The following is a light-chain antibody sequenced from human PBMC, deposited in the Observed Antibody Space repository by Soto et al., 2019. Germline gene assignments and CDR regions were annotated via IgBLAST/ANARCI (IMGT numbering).Light chain of an antibody. CDR1: QSISSW. V-gene: IGKV1-5*03. J-gene: IGKJ3*01. CDR2: KAS. CDR3: QQYDGHVRT. Sequence: DIQMTQSPSTLSASVGDRVTITCRASQSISSWLAWYQQKPGKAPKLLIYKASSLESGVPSRFSGSGSGTEFTLTISSLQPDDFATYYCQQYDGHVRTFGPGTKVDIK.